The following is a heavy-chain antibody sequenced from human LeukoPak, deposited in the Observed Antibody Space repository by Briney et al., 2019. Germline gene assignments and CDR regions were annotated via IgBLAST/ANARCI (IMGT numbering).Heavy chain of an antibody. Sequence: GRSLRLSCAASGFTFSSYGMHWVRRAPGKALEWVAVISYDGSNKYYADSVKGRFTISRDNSKNTLYLQMNSLRAEDTAVYYCAKDRLSYYYGMDVWGQGTTVTVSS. D-gene: IGHD2/OR15-2a*01. J-gene: IGHJ6*02. CDR3: AKDRLSYYYGMDV. CDR2: ISYDGSNK. CDR1: GFTFSSYG. V-gene: IGHV3-30*18.